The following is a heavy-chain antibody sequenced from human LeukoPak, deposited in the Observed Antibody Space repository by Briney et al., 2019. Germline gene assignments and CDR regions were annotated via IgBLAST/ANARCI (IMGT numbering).Heavy chain of an antibody. CDR3: TRQKHSVLAH. CDR1: GGSISSSSYC. V-gene: IGHV4-39*01. CDR2: IYYSGST. D-gene: IGHD2-15*01. J-gene: IGHJ4*02. Sequence: SETLSLTCTVSGGSISSSSYCWGWIRQPPGKGLEWIGSIYYSGSTYYITTLKSRVVISVDASNNQFGLGRSSVRAANTADYYCTRQKHSVLAHGGQRTRVTVSS.